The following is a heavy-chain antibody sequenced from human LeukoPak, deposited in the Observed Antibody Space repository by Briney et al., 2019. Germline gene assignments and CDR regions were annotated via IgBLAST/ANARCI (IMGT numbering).Heavy chain of an antibody. J-gene: IGHJ4*02. Sequence: GGSLRLSCAPSGFTVGSNYMSWVRQAPGRGLGWVSVIYSGGSTYYADSVKGRFTISRNNSKNTLYLQMNSLRAEDTAVYYCARLYGSGNGWGQGTLVTVSS. V-gene: IGHV3-53*01. CDR2: IYSGGST. D-gene: IGHD3-10*01. CDR3: ARLYGSGNG. CDR1: GFTVGSNY.